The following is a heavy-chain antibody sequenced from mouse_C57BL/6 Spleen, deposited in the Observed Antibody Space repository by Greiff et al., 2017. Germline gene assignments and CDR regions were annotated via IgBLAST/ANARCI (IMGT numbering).Heavy chain of an antibody. D-gene: IGHD1-1*01. CDR3: ARQYYGSEYFDY. Sequence: VQLQQPGAELVKPGASVKLSCKASGYTFTSYWMQWVKQRPGQGLEWIGEIDPSDSYTNYNQKFKGKATLTVDTSSSTAYMQLSSLTSEDSAVYYCARQYYGSEYFDYWGQGTTLTVSS. J-gene: IGHJ2*01. CDR2: IDPSDSYT. V-gene: IGHV1-50*01. CDR1: GYTFTSYW.